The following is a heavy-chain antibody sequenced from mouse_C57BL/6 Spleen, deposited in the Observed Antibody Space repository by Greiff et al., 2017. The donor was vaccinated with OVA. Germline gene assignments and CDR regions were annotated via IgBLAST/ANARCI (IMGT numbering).Heavy chain of an antibody. V-gene: IGHV1-61*01. Sequence: QVQLQQPVAELVRPGSSVKLSCTASGYTFTSYWMDWVKQRPGQGLEWIGNIYPSDSETHYNQKFQDKATLTVDKSASTAYMQLSSLTSEDSAVYDCAREKSYYSNLYYFDYWGKGTTLTVSS. J-gene: IGHJ2*01. CDR1: GYTFTSYW. D-gene: IGHD2-5*01. CDR2: IYPSDSET. CDR3: AREKSYYSNLYYFDY.